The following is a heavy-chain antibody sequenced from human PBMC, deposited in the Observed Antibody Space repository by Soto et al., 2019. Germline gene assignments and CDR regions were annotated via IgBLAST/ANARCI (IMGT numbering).Heavy chain of an antibody. J-gene: IGHJ4*02. CDR2: ISYDGSNK. Sequence: GGSLRLSCAASGFTFSSYGMHWVRQAPGKGLEWVAVISYDGSNKYYADSVKGRFTISRDNSKNTLYLQMNSLRAEDTAVYYCAKDRYDDYSNYYFDYWGQGTLVTVSS. CDR1: GFTFSSYG. V-gene: IGHV3-30*18. D-gene: IGHD4-4*01. CDR3: AKDRYDDYSNYYFDY.